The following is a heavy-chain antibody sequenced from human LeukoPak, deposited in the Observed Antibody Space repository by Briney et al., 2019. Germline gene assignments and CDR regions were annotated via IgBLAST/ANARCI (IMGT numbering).Heavy chain of an antibody. J-gene: IGHJ5*02. D-gene: IGHD3-10*01. V-gene: IGHV4-39*07. Sequence: SETLSLTCTVSGGSISSSNYYWGWIRQSPGKGLEWIGSIYSRGSTYYNPSLKSRVIVSSDMSKNQFSLKLSSVTAADTAVYYCASSITSGWFDPWGQGTLVTVSS. CDR3: ASSITSGWFDP. CDR1: GGSISSSNYY. CDR2: IYSRGST.